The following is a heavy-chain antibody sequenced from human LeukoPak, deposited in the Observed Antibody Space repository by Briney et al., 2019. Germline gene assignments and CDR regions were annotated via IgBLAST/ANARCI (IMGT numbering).Heavy chain of an antibody. D-gene: IGHD5-24*01. CDR2: IYYSGST. V-gene: IGHV4-39*01. CDR1: GGSISTNNHY. CDR3: ARWRHGYNSVVAIDI. Sequence: AETLTLTCTVSGGSISTNNHYWGWIRQPPGKGLEWIGNIYYSGSTDYNPSLKSRVTISVDTSENHFSPKVTSVTAADTAVYYCARWRHGYNSVVAIDILRRAGNVTVSS. J-gene: IGHJ3*02.